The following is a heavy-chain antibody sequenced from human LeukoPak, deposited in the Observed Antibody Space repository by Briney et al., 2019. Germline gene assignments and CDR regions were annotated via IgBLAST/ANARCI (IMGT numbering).Heavy chain of an antibody. D-gene: IGHD4-17*01. CDR2: IYYSGSA. Sequence: SETLSLTCTVSGGSISSYSWNWIRQPPGKGLEWIGYIYYSGSAYYNPSLKSRFTMSVDTSKNQLSLKLSSVTAADTAVYYCARVGNYGDYVGVLDYWGQGTLVSVSS. CDR3: ARVGNYGDYVGVLDY. V-gene: IGHV4-59*12. J-gene: IGHJ4*02. CDR1: GGSISSYS.